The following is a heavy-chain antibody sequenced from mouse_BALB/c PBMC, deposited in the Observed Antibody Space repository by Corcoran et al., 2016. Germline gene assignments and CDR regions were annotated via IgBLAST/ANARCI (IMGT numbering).Heavy chain of an antibody. CDR1: GYTFTNYG. Sequence: QIQLVQSGPEMKKPGATVKISCKASGYTFTNYGMNWVKQAPGKGLTWRGWINTYTGEPTYADDFKGRFAFSLETSASTAYLQINNLKNEDTATYFCAREPYAMDYWGQGTSVTVSS. V-gene: IGHV9-3-1*01. CDR3: AREPYAMDY. CDR2: INTYTGEP. J-gene: IGHJ4*01. D-gene: IGHD6-1*01.